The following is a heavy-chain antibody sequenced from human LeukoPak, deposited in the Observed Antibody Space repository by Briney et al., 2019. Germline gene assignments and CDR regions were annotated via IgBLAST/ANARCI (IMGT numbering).Heavy chain of an antibody. Sequence: GGSLRLSCAASGFTFSSYEMNWVRQAPGKGLEWVSYISSSSSTIYYADSVKGRFTISRDNAKNSLYLQMNSLRAEDTAVYYCGYGYPFLKFDYWGQGTLVTVSS. CDR3: GYGYPFLKFDY. CDR2: ISSSSSTI. D-gene: IGHD5-18*01. V-gene: IGHV3-48*01. CDR1: GFTFSSYE. J-gene: IGHJ4*02.